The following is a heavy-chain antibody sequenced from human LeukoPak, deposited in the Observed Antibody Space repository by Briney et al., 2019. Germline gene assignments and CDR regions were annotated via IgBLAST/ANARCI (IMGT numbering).Heavy chain of an antibody. V-gene: IGHV3-48*01. CDR1: GFTFSIYG. CDR2: ISSSGSNS. CDR3: ASGYRSGPICA. Sequence: PGGSLRLSCAASGFTFSIYGISWVRQAPEKGLEWVSYISSSGSNSYHADSVKGRFSISRDNSKNSLYLQMNSLRAEDTAMYFCASGYRSGPICAWGQGTLVTVSS. D-gene: IGHD3-16*02. J-gene: IGHJ4*02.